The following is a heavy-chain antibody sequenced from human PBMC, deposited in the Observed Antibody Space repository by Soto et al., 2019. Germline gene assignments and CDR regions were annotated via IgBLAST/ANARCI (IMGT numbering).Heavy chain of an antibody. CDR3: ARGAADYYDSSGYYPSFDY. D-gene: IGHD3-22*01. CDR2: IWYDGSNK. CDR1: GFTFSSYG. Sequence: QVQLVESGGGVVQPGRSLRLSCAASGFTFSSYGMHWVRQAPGKGLEWVAVIWYDGSNKYYADSVKGRFTISRDNSKNTLYLQRNSLRAEDTAVYYCARGAADYYDSSGYYPSFDYWGQGTLVTVSS. V-gene: IGHV3-33*01. J-gene: IGHJ4*02.